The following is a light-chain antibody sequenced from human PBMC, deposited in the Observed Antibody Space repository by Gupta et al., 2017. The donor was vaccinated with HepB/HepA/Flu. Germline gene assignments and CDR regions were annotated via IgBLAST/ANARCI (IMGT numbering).Light chain of an antibody. CDR2: GAS. Sequence: EIVLTQSPGTLSLSPGERATLSCRASQSVSSSYFAWYQQKPGQAPRLLIYGASSRDTGDTDRFSGSGSGKDXPLTSSXLEPEDFAVYYCQQYGSSPDNTFGXGTKVDIK. J-gene: IGKJ3*01. CDR1: QSVSSSY. CDR3: QQYGSSPDNT. V-gene: IGKV3-20*01.